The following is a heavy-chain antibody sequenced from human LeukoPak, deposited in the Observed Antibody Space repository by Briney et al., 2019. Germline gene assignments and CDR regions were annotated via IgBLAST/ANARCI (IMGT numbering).Heavy chain of an antibody. Sequence: GGSLTLSCAASAFSFSRYGMQWVRQAPGKGLEWVAVISYDGSNKYYADSVKGRFTISRDNSKNTLDLQMNSLSLEDTAVYYCAKDRTTMSYFDYWGQGTLVTVSS. CDR3: AKDRTTMSYFDY. D-gene: IGHD3-22*01. J-gene: IGHJ4*02. CDR1: AFSFSRYG. CDR2: ISYDGSNK. V-gene: IGHV3-30*18.